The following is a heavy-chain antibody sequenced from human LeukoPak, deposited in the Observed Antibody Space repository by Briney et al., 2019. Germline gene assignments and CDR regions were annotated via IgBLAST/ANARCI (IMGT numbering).Heavy chain of an antibody. CDR3: ASPHGAYYYDSSGAFDI. CDR2: INPSGGST. V-gene: IGHV1-46*01. Sequence: ASVKVSCTASGYTFTSYYMHWVRQAPGQGLGWVGIINPSGGSTSYAQKLQGRVTMTRDTSTSTVYMELSSLRSEDTAVYYCASPHGAYYYDSSGAFDIWGQGTMVTVSS. CDR1: GYTFTSYY. J-gene: IGHJ3*02. D-gene: IGHD3-22*01.